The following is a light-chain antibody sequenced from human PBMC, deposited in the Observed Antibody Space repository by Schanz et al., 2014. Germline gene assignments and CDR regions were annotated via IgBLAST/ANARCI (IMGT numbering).Light chain of an antibody. CDR1: QSGSSTY. CDR2: GAS. J-gene: IGKJ1*01. V-gene: IGKV3-15*01. CDR3: QQYNNWLTT. Sequence: EIVLTQSPGTLSLSPGERATLSCRASQSGSSTYFAWYQQKPGQAPRLLIYGASTRATGLPARFSGSGSGTEFTLTISSLQSEDVAVYYCQQYNNWLTTFGQGTRVEIK.